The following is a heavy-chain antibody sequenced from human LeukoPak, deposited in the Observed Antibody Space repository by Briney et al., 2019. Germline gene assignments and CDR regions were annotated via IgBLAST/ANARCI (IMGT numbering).Heavy chain of an antibody. J-gene: IGHJ3*02. Sequence: PGGSLRLSCAASGFTLSSYWMSWVRQAPGKGLEWVANIKQDGSKKYYVDSVKGRFTISRDNAKNSLYLQMNSLRAEDTAVYYCAYDFWSGSHAFDIWGQGTMVTVSS. D-gene: IGHD3-3*01. V-gene: IGHV3-7*01. CDR1: GFTLSSYW. CDR2: IKQDGSKK. CDR3: AYDFWSGSHAFDI.